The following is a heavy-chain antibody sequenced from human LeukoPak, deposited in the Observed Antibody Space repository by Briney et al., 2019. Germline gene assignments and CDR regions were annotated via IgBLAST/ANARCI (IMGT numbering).Heavy chain of an antibody. V-gene: IGHV3-66*01. D-gene: IGHD6-13*01. CDR2: IYSGGST. CDR1: GFTVSSNY. CDR3: ARDWRKGAAAVFPLDY. Sequence: GGSLRLSCTASGFTVSSNYMSWVRQAPGKGLEWVSVIYSGGSTYYADSVKGRFTISRDNSKNTLYLQMNSLRAEDTAVYYCARDWRKGAAAVFPLDYWGQGTLVTVSS. J-gene: IGHJ4*02.